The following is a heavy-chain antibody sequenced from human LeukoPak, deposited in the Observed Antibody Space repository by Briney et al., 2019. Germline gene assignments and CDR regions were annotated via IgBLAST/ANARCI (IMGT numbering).Heavy chain of an antibody. V-gene: IGHV1-2*02. CDR1: GYTFTGYY. D-gene: IGHD4-17*01. CDR3: ARGEPTVTTYIANFDY. Sequence: VASVKVSFKASGYTFTGYYMHWVRQSPGQGLECMGWINPNSGGTNYAQKFQGRVTMTRDTSISTAYMELSRLRSDDTAVYYCARGEPTVTTYIANFDYWGQGTLVTVSS. CDR2: INPNSGGT. J-gene: IGHJ4*02.